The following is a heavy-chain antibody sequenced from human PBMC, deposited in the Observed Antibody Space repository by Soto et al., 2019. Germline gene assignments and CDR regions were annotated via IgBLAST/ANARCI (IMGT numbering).Heavy chain of an antibody. J-gene: IGHJ6*02. CDR3: ARRGPYSSSWYGEGEYYYYGMDV. D-gene: IGHD6-13*01. CDR1: GFTFSSYW. Sequence: GGSLRLSCAASGFTFSSYWMHWVRQAPGKGLVWVSRINSDGSSTSYADSVKGRFTISRDNAKNTLYLQMNSLRAEDTAVYYCARRGPYSSSWYGEGEYYYYGMDVWGQGTTVTVSS. V-gene: IGHV3-74*01. CDR2: INSDGSST.